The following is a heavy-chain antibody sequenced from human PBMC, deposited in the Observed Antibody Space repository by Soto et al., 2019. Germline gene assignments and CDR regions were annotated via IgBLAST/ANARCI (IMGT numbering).Heavy chain of an antibody. CDR2: IFWNDER. J-gene: IGHJ4*02. CDR3: ARALREGLPIYYFDS. D-gene: IGHD1-26*01. Sequence: VSGPTLVNPTETPTLTCTVSGFSLSKARMGVSWIRQPPGKALEWLAHIFWNDERSYNTSLKSRLTISRDTSKSQVVLTMTNVDPVDTGTYFCARALREGLPIYYFDSWGQGTLVTVSS. V-gene: IGHV2-26*01. CDR1: GFSLSKARMG.